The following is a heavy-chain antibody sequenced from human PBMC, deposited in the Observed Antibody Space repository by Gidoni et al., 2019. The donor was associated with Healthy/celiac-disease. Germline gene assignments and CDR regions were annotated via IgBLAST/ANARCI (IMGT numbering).Heavy chain of an antibody. J-gene: IGHJ4*02. CDR1: GFTFSSYG. V-gene: IGHV3-33*01. Sequence: QVQLVESGGGVVQPGRSLRLSCAASGFTFSSYGMHWVRQAPGKGLEWVAVIWYDGSNKYYADSVKGRFTISRDNSKNPLYLQMNSLRAEDTAVYYCARDKLIGGTPFFDYWGQGTLVTVSS. CDR2: IWYDGSNK. CDR3: ARDKLIGGTPFFDY. D-gene: IGHD3-10*01.